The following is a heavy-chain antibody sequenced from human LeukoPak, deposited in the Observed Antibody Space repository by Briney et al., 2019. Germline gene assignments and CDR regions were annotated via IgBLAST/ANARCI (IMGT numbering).Heavy chain of an antibody. J-gene: IGHJ4*02. V-gene: IGHV4-59*12. CDR2: IYYSGST. CDR1: GCSISSYY. D-gene: IGHD3-10*01. Sequence: PSETLSLTCTVSGCSISSYYWSWIRQPPGKGLEYIGYIYYSGSTNYNPSLKSRLTISVDTSKNQFSPKLSSVTAADTAVYYCARIRRSGSYYFDYWGQGTLVTVSS. CDR3: ARIRRSGSYYFDY.